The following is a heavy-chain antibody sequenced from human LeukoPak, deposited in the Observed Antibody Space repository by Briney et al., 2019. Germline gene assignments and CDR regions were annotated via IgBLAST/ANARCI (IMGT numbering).Heavy chain of an antibody. CDR1: GGSISSGGYS. CDR3: ARVGRYCSSTSCYAEGYYYYMDV. D-gene: IGHD2-2*01. J-gene: IGHJ6*03. Sequence: PSETLSLTCAVSGGSISSGGYSWSWIRQPPGKGLEWIGYIYYSGSTYYNPSLKSRVTISVDTSKNQFSLKLSSVTAADTAVYYCARVGRYCSSTSCYAEGYYYYMDVWGKGTTVTISS. CDR2: IYYSGST. V-gene: IGHV4-30-4*07.